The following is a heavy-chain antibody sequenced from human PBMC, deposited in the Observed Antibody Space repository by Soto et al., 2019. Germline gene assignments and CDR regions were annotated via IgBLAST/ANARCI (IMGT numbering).Heavy chain of an antibody. CDR1: GFTFSSYG. CDR3: VRDKDIEDYYGTDV. V-gene: IGHV3-33*01. J-gene: IGHJ6*02. Sequence: GGSLRLSCAASGFTFSSYGMHWVRQAPGKGLEWVAVIWYDGSNKYYADSVKGRFTISRDNSKNTLYLQMNSLRAEDTAVYYCVRDKDIEDYYGTDVWGQGTTVTVYS. CDR2: IWYDGSNK. D-gene: IGHD2-15*01.